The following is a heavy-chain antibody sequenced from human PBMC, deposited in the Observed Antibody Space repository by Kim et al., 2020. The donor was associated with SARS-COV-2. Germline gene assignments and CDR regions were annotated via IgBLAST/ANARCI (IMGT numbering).Heavy chain of an antibody. CDR2: ISYDGSNK. CDR1: GFTFSSYG. V-gene: IGHV3-30*18. J-gene: IGHJ6*04. D-gene: IGHD3-3*01. CDR3: AKDVKYYDVGSGYTHQQRVYYYYDGMDV. Sequence: GGSLRLSCAASGFTFSSYGMHWVRQAPGKGLEWVAAISYDGSNKYYADSVKGRFTISRDNSKNTLYLQMNSLRAEDTAVYYCAKDVKYYDVGSGYTHQQRVYYYYDGMDVGGEGTTVTVSS.